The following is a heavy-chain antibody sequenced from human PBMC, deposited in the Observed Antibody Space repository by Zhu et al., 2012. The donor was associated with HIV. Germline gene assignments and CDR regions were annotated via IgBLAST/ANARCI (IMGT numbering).Heavy chain of an antibody. CDR3: ARLGYFGSGTYWFDP. V-gene: IGHV4-30-4*08. J-gene: IGHJ5*02. CDR2: IYFSGST. CDR1: GASVTSGDNY. D-gene: IGHD3-10*01. Sequence: QVQLQESGPRLVKPSQTLSLSCAVSGASVTSGDNYWSWIRQPPGEGLERIGHIYFSGSTYYNASLKSRATISADKSNNHFSLSLTSVTAADTAVYFCARLGYFGSGTYWFDPGAREFWSPSPQ.